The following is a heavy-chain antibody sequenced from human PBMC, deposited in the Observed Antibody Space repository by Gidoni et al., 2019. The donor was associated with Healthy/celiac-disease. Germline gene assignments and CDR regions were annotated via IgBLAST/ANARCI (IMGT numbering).Heavy chain of an antibody. D-gene: IGHD3-3*01. CDR3: ATGGITIFGVVINRDAFDI. CDR2: FDPEDGET. CDR1: GYTLTELS. V-gene: IGHV1-24*01. Sequence: QVQLVQSGAEVKKPGASVKVSCKVSGYTLTELSMHWVRQAPGKGLEWMGGFDPEDGETIYAQKFQGRVTMTEDTSTDTAYMELSSLRSEDTAVYYCATGGITIFGVVINRDAFDIWGQGTMVTVSS. J-gene: IGHJ3*02.